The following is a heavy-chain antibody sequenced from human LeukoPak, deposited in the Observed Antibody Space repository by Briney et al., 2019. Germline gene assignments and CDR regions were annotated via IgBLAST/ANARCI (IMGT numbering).Heavy chain of an antibody. J-gene: IGHJ3*02. CDR3: WSSSTAQLRLDAFDI. D-gene: IGHD2-2*01. CDR2: ISSSSSYI. Sequence: GGSLRLSCAASGFTFSSYSMNWVRQAPGKGLEWVSSISSSSSYIYYADSVKSRFTISRDNAKNSLYLQMNSLRAEDTAVYYCWSSSTAQLRLDAFDIWGQGTMVTVSS. V-gene: IGHV3-21*01. CDR1: GFTFSSYS.